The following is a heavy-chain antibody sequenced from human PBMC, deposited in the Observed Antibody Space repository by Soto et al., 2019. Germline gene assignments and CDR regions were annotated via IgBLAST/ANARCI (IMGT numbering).Heavy chain of an antibody. CDR2: IYYSGST. J-gene: IGHJ6*02. V-gene: IGHV4-39*01. CDR1: CGSIISSSYY. D-gene: IGHD6-6*01. CDR3: ARLLKAARPSVYYYGMDV. Sequence: SETLSLTCTFSCGSIISSSYYWGWIRQPPGKGLEWIGSIYYSGSTYYNPSLKSRVTISVDTSKNQFSLKLSSVTAADTAVYYCARLLKAARPSVYYYGMDVWGQGTTVTVSS.